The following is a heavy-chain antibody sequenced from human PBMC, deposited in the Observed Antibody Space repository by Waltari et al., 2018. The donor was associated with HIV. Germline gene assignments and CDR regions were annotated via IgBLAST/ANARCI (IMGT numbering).Heavy chain of an antibody. CDR1: GFTFSTYP. J-gene: IGHJ4*02. CDR3: AKLDYGGKQVDY. V-gene: IGHV3-23*01. Sequence: EVQLLESGGGLVQPGGSLRLSCAASGFTFSTYPMNWVRQAPGKGLEWVSAIGSSGVNTYYADSVKGRFTISRDNSKNTLYLQMNSLRAEDTAVYYCAKLDYGGKQVDYWGQGTLVTVSS. CDR2: IGSSGVNT. D-gene: IGHD2-15*01.